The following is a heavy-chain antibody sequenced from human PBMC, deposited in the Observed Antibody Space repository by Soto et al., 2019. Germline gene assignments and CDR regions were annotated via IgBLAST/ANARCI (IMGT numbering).Heavy chain of an antibody. Sequence: SETLSLTCAVYGGSFSGYYWSWIRQPPGKGLEWIGEINHSGSTNYNPSLKGRVTISVDTSKNQFSLKPSSVTAADTAVYYCARGLAYYYDSSGFGGTYYYYGMDVWGQGTTVTVSS. J-gene: IGHJ6*02. D-gene: IGHD3-22*01. CDR3: ARGLAYYYDSSGFGGTYYYYGMDV. V-gene: IGHV4-34*01. CDR2: INHSGST. CDR1: GGSFSGYY.